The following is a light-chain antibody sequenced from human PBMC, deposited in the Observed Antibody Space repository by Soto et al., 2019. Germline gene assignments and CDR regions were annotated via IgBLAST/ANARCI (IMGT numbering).Light chain of an antibody. CDR1: QSVSSSY. Sequence: EIVLTQSPGTLSLSPVERATLSCMASQSVSSSYLAWYQQKPGQAPRLLIYGASSRATGIPDRFSGSGSGTDFTLTISSLEPEDFAVYYCQQRSNWPPITFGQGTRLE. J-gene: IGKJ5*01. V-gene: IGKV3D-20*02. CDR2: GAS. CDR3: QQRSNWPPIT.